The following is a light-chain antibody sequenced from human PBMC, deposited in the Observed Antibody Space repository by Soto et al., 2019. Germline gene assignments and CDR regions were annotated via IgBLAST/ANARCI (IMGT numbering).Light chain of an antibody. CDR3: SSYAGSNNFGV. V-gene: IGLV2-8*01. Sequence: QSALTQPPSASGSPGQSVTISCTGASSDIDGFNYVSWYQQHPGKAPKLMIYEVIKRPSGVPDRFSGSRSVNTASLTVSGLQAEEEANYYCSSYAGSNNFGVFGGGTQLTVL. CDR2: EVI. CDR1: SSDIDGFNY. J-gene: IGLJ7*01.